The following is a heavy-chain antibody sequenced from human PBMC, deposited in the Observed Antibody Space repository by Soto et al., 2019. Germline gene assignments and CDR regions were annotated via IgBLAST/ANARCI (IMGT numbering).Heavy chain of an antibody. CDR2: IFYNGIT. J-gene: IGHJ4*02. Sequence: PSETLSLTCTVSGGSISSISHSWGWIRQSPGQGLEWSGNIFYNGITYYNPSLKRLVTISADTSKNHFSLKLRSVTVAYTALCSCARLVTRTPYYFAFWGQGSLATVSS. CDR3: ARLVTRTPYYFAF. CDR1: GGSISSISHS. D-gene: IGHD3-10*01. V-gene: IGHV4-39*02.